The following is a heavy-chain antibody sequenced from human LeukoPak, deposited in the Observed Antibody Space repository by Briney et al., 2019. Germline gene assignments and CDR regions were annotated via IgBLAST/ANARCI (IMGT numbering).Heavy chain of an antibody. V-gene: IGHV4-38-2*02. CDR2: IYHSGST. D-gene: IGHD6-13*01. CDR3: AGYTSNWYTFDY. Sequence: SETLSLTCTVSGYSISSGYYWGWIRQPPGKGLEWIGSIYHSGSTYYNPSLKSRVTISVDTPKNQFSLKLSSVTAADTAVYYCAGYTSNWYTFDYWGQGTLVTVSS. CDR1: GYSISSGYY. J-gene: IGHJ4*02.